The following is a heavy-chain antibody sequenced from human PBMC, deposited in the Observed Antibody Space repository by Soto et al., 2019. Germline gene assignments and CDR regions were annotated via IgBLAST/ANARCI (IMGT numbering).Heavy chain of an antibody. CDR2: IYHTGAT. V-gene: IGHV4-30-2*01. Sequence: PSETLSLTCAVSGGPITTSDYSWSWIRQPPGRGLEWIGSIYHTGATHYIPSLKSRLTMSLDKSKNHFSLDLSSVTAADTALYYCVRERTIFGVAPGGGVDVWGQGTTVTVYS. D-gene: IGHD3-3*01. CDR1: GGPITTSDYS. J-gene: IGHJ6*02. CDR3: VRERTIFGVAPGGGVDV.